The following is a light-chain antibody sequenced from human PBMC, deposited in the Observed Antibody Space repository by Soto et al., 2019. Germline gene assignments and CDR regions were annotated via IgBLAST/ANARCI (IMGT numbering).Light chain of an antibody. CDR1: QSVSRDY. CDR3: QQYGSSPLT. J-gene: IGKJ4*01. V-gene: IGKV3-20*01. CDR2: AAS. Sequence: EIVLAQSPGPLSLSPGQRATLSCRASQSVSRDYVAWYQHKPGQAPRLLIYAASSRPSGIPDRFGGSGSGTDFTLTISRLEPEDVALYYCQQYGSSPLTLGGGTKVDIK.